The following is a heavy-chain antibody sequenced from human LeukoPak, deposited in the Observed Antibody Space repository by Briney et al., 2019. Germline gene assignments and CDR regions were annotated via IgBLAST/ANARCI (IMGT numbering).Heavy chain of an antibody. D-gene: IGHD4-23*01. Sequence: SETLSLTCTVSGGSISSYYWSWIRQPPGKGLEWIGYIYYSGSTNYNPSLKSRVTISVDTSKNQFSLKVSSVTAADTAVYYCARQFGGNSGYFDPWGQGTLVTVSS. CDR3: ARQFGGNSGYFDP. J-gene: IGHJ5*02. CDR2: IYYSGST. CDR1: GGSISSYY. V-gene: IGHV4-59*01.